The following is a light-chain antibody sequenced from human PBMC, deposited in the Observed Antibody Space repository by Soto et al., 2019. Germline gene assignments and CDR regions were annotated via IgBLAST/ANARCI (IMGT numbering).Light chain of an antibody. CDR3: QQRSNWPPIT. J-gene: IGKJ5*01. V-gene: IGKV3-11*01. CDR2: DAS. Sequence: ETVWTQSAATLSLSPGDRATLSCRASQSVSSYLAWYQQRPGQAPRLLIYDASNRATGIPARFSGSGSGTDFTLTISSLEPEDFAVYYCQQRSNWPPITFGQGTRLEIK. CDR1: QSVSSY.